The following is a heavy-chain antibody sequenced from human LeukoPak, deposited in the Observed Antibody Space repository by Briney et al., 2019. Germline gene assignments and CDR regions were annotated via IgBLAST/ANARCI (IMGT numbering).Heavy chain of an antibody. D-gene: IGHD6-13*01. V-gene: IGHV4-34*01. J-gene: IGHJ5*02. Sequence: SETLSLTCAVYGASFSGYYWSWIRQSSGKGLEWIGEINQRGSTNYNPSLKSRVTISVDTSKNQFSLKLSSVTAADTAVYYCASPDRGDSSQLSPWGQGTLVTVSS. CDR1: GASFSGYY. CDR2: INQRGST. CDR3: ASPDRGDSSQLSP.